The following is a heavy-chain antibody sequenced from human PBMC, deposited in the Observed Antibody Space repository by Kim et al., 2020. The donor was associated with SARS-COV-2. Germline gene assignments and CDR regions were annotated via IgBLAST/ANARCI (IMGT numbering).Heavy chain of an antibody. V-gene: IGHV3-11*04. D-gene: IGHD5-18*01. Sequence: EDHMKGRFTHSLDDAKNSQYLEMNSLRAEDTAVYYCARLSRLQLWYAVDYWGQGTLVTVSS. CDR3: ARLSRLQLWYAVDY. J-gene: IGHJ4*02.